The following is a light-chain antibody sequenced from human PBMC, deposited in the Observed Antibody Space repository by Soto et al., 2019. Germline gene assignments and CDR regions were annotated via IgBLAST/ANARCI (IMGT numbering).Light chain of an antibody. CDR2: GAT. CDR1: SGDVGFYNL. V-gene: IGLV2-14*02. Sequence: QSALTQPASVSGSPGQSITLSCTGTSGDVGFYNLVSWYQQHPGKAPQLIIYGATKRPSGVSDRFSGSKSGNTASLTVSGLQAEDEADYYCSSYAGSNNFVVFGGGTKLTVL. J-gene: IGLJ2*01. CDR3: SSYAGSNNFVV.